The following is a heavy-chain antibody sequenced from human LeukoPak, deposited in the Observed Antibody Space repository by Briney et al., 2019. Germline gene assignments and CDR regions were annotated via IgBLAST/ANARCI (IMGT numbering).Heavy chain of an antibody. Sequence: PSETLSLTCTVSGGSISSGGYYWSWIRQHPGKGLEWIGYIYYSGSTYYNPSLKSRVAISVDTSKNQFSLKLSSVTAADTAVYYCARVLHDFSGYFPPAYWGQGTLVTVSS. V-gene: IGHV4-31*03. J-gene: IGHJ4*02. D-gene: IGHD3-22*01. CDR1: GGSISSGGYY. CDR2: IYYSGST. CDR3: ARVLHDFSGYFPPAY.